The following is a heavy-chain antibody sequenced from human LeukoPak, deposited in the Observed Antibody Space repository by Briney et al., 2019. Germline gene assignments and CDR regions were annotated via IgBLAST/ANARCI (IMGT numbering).Heavy chain of an antibody. V-gene: IGHV3-30*03. CDR1: GFMFSTYG. CDR2: MSYDEKNE. CDR3: ARETWYYFDY. J-gene: IGHJ4*02. D-gene: IGHD2-8*01. Sequence: AGGSLRLSCAASGFMFSTYGMHWVRQAPGKGLDWVAVMSYDEKNESYADSVKGRFTISRDNSKNTLYLQMNSLRAEDTAVYYCARETWYYFDYWGQGTLVTVSS.